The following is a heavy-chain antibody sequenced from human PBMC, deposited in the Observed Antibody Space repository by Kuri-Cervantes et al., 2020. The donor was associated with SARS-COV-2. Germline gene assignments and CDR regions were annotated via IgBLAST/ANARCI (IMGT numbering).Heavy chain of an antibody. V-gene: IGHV1-3*01. J-gene: IGHJ3*02. CDR1: GYTFTSYA. D-gene: IGHD6-13*01. Sequence: ASVKVSCKASGYTFTSYAMHWVRQAPGQRLEWMGWINAGNGNTKYSQKFQGRVTITRDTSASTAYMELSSLRSEDTAVYYCAKDGRGQQLVRFIDAFDIWGQGTMVTVSS. CDR3: AKDGRGQQLVRFIDAFDI. CDR2: INAGNGNT.